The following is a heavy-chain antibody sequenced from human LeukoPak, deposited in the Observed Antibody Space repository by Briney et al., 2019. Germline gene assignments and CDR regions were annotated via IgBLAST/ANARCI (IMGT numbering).Heavy chain of an antibody. Sequence: SETLSLTRTVSGRSISRYYWRWIPQPAGKSLQWLGRIYTRESTYYHPTLNTPATMSVDTCKNQFSLEVGAVTDANTAVYYCARRIVDSSSWYYFDYWGQGTLVTVSS. J-gene: IGHJ4*02. CDR1: GRSISRYY. V-gene: IGHV4-4*07. D-gene: IGHD6-13*01. CDR2: IYTREST. CDR3: ARRIVDSSSWYYFDY.